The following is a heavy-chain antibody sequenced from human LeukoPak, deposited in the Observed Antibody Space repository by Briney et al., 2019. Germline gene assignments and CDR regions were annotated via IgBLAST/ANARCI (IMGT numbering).Heavy chain of an antibody. CDR2: IYYSGST. J-gene: IGHJ6*02. Sequence: SETLSLTCTVSGGSISSYYWNWIRQPPGKGLESIGYIYYSGSTNYNPSLKSRVTISVDTSKNQFSLRLSSVTAADTAVYYCARGAKYGSGSTYYYGMDVWGQGTTVTVSS. V-gene: IGHV4-59*01. CDR1: GGSISSYY. CDR3: ARGAKYGSGSTYYYGMDV. D-gene: IGHD3-10*01.